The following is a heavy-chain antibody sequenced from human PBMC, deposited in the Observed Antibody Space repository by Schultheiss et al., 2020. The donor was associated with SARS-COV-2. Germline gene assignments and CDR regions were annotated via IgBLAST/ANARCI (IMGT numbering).Heavy chain of an antibody. J-gene: IGHJ6*03. CDR1: GFTFSDYY. Sequence: ESLKISCAASGFTFSDYYMSWIRQAPGKGLEWIGSIYYSGSTDYNPSLKSRVTISVDTSKNQFSLKLSSVTAADTAIYYCARAKSDSWGYYYYHMDVWGKGTTVTVSS. V-gene: IGHV4-38-2*01. D-gene: IGHD7-27*01. CDR3: ARAKSDSWGYYYYHMDV. CDR2: IYYSGST.